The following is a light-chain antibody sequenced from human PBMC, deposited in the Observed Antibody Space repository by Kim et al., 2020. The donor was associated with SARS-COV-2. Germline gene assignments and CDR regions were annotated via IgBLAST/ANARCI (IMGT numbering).Light chain of an antibody. V-gene: IGKV1-9*01. CDR3: KQLINYPT. CDR2: VAS. J-gene: IGKJ4*01. CDR1: QDISSH. Sequence: DLQLTQSPSVLSASVGDRVTITCRASQDISSHLACYQQESGKAPKLLIYVASTLRSGVPSRFSGSGSGTEFTLTINSLQPEDFATLYCKQLINYPTFGGGTKVDIK.